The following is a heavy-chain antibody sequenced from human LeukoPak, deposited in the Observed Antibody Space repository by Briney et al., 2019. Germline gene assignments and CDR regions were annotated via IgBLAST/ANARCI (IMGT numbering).Heavy chain of an antibody. D-gene: IGHD4-17*01. CDR3: ARDRSLMPYGDYRYYFDY. CDR2: INPSGGST. V-gene: IGHV1-46*01. Sequence: ASVKVSCKASGYTFTSYYMHWVRQAPGQGLEWMGIINPSGGSTSYAQKFQGRVTMTRDTSTSTVYMELSSLRSEDTAVYYCARDRSLMPYGDYRYYFDYWGQGTLVTVSS. J-gene: IGHJ4*02. CDR1: GYTFTSYY.